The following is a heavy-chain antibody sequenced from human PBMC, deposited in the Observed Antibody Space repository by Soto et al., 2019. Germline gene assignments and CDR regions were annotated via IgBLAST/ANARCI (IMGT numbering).Heavy chain of an antibody. CDR2: IIPIFGTA. CDR1: GGTFSSYA. D-gene: IGHD2-15*01. J-gene: IGHJ5*02. V-gene: IGHV1-69*01. CDR3: ARIPTHVSGGSCYGAWFDP. Sequence: QVQLVQSGAEVKKPGSSVKVSCKASGGTFSSYAISWVRQAPGQGLEWMGGIIPIFGTANYAQKFQGRVMITADESTSTAYMELISVRAEDTAVYYCARIPTHVSGGSCYGAWFDPWGQGTLVTVSS.